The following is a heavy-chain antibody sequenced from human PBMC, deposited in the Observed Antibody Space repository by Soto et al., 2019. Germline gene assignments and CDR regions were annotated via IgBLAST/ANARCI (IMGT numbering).Heavy chain of an antibody. V-gene: IGHV6-1*01. J-gene: IGHJ5*02. CDR2: TYYRSKWYN. CDR3: ATSGRRRDIGGVPATMNWCEP. CDR1: GDSVSSNSAA. Sequence: PSQTLSLTCAISGDSVSSNSAAWNWIRQSPSRGLEWLGRTYYRSKWYNDYAVSVKSRITINPDTSKNQFSLQLNSVTPEDTAVYYCATSGRRRDIGGVPATMNWCEPWGRGTMVT. D-gene: IGHD2-2*01.